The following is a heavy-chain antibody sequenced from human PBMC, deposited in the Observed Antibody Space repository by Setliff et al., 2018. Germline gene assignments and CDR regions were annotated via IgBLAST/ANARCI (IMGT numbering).Heavy chain of an antibody. D-gene: IGHD6-19*01. V-gene: IGHV1-3*01. Sequence: ASVKVSCKASGYTFTSHAMHWVRQAPGQRLEWRGWINAGNGNTKYSQKFQGRVTITRDTSASTAYMELSSLRSEDTAVYYCARDQGPNSSGWYYAGGSYPDYWGQGTLFTVSS. CDR2: INAGNGNT. CDR1: GYTFTSHA. CDR3: ARDQGPNSSGWYYAGGSYPDY. J-gene: IGHJ4*02.